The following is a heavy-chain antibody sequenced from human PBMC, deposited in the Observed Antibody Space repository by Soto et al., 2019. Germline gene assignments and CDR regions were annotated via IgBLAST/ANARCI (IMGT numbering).Heavy chain of an antibody. V-gene: IGHV3-9*01. D-gene: IGHD5-12*01. CDR2: ISWNSSTI. CDR1: GFTFDDYA. J-gene: IGHJ5*02. CDR3: ARDVSGLNWFDP. Sequence: GGSLRLSCAASGFTFDDYAMHWVRQAPGKGLEWVSGISWNSSTIYYADSVKGRFTISRDNAKNSLYLQMNSLRDEDTAVYYCARDVSGLNWFDPWGQGTLVTVSS.